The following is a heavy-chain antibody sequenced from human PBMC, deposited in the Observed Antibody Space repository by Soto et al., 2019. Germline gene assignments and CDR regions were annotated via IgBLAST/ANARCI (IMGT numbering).Heavy chain of an antibody. CDR2: IYYRGST. V-gene: IGHV4-39*01. J-gene: IGHJ4*02. CDR3: ARHLHPTTGYCPSASCYHFDY. D-gene: IGHD2-2*01. CDR1: GDSISSSRYY. Sequence: PSETLSLTCPFSGDSISSSRYYWGWVRQPPGKGLEWIGSIYYRGSTYYSPSLKSRVTISVDTSKNQFSLKLSSVTAADTAVYYCARHLHPTTGYCPSASCYHFDYWGQGTLVTVSS.